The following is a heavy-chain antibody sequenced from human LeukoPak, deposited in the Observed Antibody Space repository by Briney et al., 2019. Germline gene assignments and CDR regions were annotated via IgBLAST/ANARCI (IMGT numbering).Heavy chain of an antibody. D-gene: IGHD3-3*01. J-gene: IGHJ4*02. V-gene: IGHV4-38-2*01. Sequence: SETLSLTCAVSAYSISSGYYWGWIRQPPGKGLEWIGSIYHSGSTYYNPSLKSRVTISVDTSKNQFSLKLSSVTAADTAVYYCARSGEILEWLLSGYFDYWGQGTLVTVSS. CDR3: ARSGEILEWLLSGYFDY. CDR1: AYSISSGYY. CDR2: IYHSGST.